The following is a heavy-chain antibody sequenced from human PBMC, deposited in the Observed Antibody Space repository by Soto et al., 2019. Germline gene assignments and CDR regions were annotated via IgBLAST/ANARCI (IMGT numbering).Heavy chain of an antibody. CDR2: LYWDDDK. J-gene: IGHJ4*02. Sequence: QITLKESGPTLVKPTQTLTLTCTFSGFSLNTSGVGVGWLRQPPGKALEWLALLYWDDDKYYSPSLRSRLTITKDTSKNQVVLTMTNMDPVHTATYCCAHRPNTVAGGKLFDSWGQGTLVTVSS. CDR1: GFSLNTSGVG. V-gene: IGHV2-5*02. D-gene: IGHD2-15*01. CDR3: AHRPNTVAGGKLFDS.